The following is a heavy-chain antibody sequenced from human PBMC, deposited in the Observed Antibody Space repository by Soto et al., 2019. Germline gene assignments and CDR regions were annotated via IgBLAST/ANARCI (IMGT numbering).Heavy chain of an antibody. CDR1: GFTFSSYA. CDR3: AGGSGSYYPNWFDP. CDR2: ISGSGGST. J-gene: IGHJ5*02. Sequence: GGSLRLSCAASGFTFSSYAMSWVRQAPGKGLEWVSAISGSGGSTYYADSVKGRFTISRDNSKNTLYLQMNSLRAEDKAVYYCAGGSGSYYPNWFDPWGQGTLVTVSS. V-gene: IGHV3-23*01. D-gene: IGHD3-10*01.